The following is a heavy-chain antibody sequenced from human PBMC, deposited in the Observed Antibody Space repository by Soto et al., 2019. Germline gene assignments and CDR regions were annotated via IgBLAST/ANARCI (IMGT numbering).Heavy chain of an antibody. CDR1: GFTFSNYG. D-gene: IGHD5-18*01. CDR3: AKDLTYNYGTLVY. V-gene: IGHV3-30*18. CDR2: ISYDASNK. J-gene: IGHJ4*02. Sequence: QVQLVESGGGVVQPGRSLRLSCAASGFTFSNYGMHWVRQAPGKGLEWVTVISYDASNKYYADSVRGRFTISRDDSKNTLYLQMNSLRAEDTAVYYCAKDLTYNYGTLVYWGQGTLVAVSS.